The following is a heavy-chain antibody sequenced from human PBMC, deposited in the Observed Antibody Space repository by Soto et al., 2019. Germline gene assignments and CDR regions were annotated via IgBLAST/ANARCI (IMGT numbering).Heavy chain of an antibody. CDR1: GGSISNYY. J-gene: IGHJ6*02. CDR3: VRVNYGNYYYYYGMDV. D-gene: IGHD4-17*01. V-gene: IGHV4-59*01. CDR2: IYYSGST. Sequence: SETLSLTCTVSGGSISNYYWSWIRQPPGKGLEWIGYIYYSGSTNYNPSLKSRVNISVDTSKNQFSLKLNSVTAADTAVFYCVRVNYGNYYYYYGMDVWGQGTTVTVSS.